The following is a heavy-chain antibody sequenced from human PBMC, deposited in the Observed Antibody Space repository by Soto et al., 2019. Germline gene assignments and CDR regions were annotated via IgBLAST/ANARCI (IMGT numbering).Heavy chain of an antibody. V-gene: IGHV1-8*01. Sequence: ASVKVSCKASGYTFTSYDINWVRQATGQGLEWMGWMNPNSGNTGYAQKFQGRVTMTRNTSISTAYMELSSLRSEDTAVYYCARLYYYDSSGYWGWAYYYGMDVWGQGTTVTVSS. CDR2: MNPNSGNT. CDR1: GYTFTSYD. D-gene: IGHD3-22*01. J-gene: IGHJ6*02. CDR3: ARLYYYDSSGYWGWAYYYGMDV.